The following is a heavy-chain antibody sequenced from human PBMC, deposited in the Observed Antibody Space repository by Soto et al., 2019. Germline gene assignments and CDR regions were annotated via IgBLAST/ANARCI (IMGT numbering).Heavy chain of an antibody. Sequence: QVHLVESGGGVVQPGGSLRLSCVASGFSYGGYGMHWVRQAPGKGLEWVAVIWHDGGRQYYADSVKGRFTVSRDNAKNTLYLQMNSLRAEDTAVHYCARDLTSGYTDSWGQGTLVIVSS. D-gene: IGHD3-22*01. V-gene: IGHV3-33*01. CDR1: GFSYGGYG. J-gene: IGHJ5*01. CDR2: IWHDGGRQ. CDR3: ARDLTSGYTDS.